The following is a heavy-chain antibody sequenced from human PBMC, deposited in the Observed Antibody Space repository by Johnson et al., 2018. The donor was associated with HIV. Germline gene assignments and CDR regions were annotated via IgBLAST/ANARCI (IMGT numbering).Heavy chain of an antibody. CDR1: EFTFSNYG. CDR3: AKVGATVITPRGEAFDI. J-gene: IGHJ3*02. V-gene: IGHV3-30*18. CDR2: ISYDGSNK. Sequence: QVQLVESGGGLVQPGGSLRLSCVASEFTFSNYGMHWVRQAPGKGLECMAVISYDGSNKYYADSVKGRFTISRDNSKNTLYLQMNSLRAEDTAVYYCAKVGATVITPRGEAFDIWGQGTMVTDSS. D-gene: IGHD4-23*01.